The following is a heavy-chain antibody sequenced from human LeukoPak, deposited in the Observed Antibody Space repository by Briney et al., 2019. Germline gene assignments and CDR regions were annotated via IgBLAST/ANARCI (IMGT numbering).Heavy chain of an antibody. CDR3: ARQKRAVAPVHWFDP. CDR1: GGSISSSSYY. CDR2: IYYSGST. V-gene: IGHV4-39*01. Sequence: SETLSLTCTVSGGSISSSSYYWGWIRQPPGKGLEWIGSIYYSGSTYYNPSLKSRVTISVDTSKNQFSLKLSSVTAADTAVYYCARQKRAVAPVHWFDPWGQGTLVTVSS. J-gene: IGHJ5*02. D-gene: IGHD6-19*01.